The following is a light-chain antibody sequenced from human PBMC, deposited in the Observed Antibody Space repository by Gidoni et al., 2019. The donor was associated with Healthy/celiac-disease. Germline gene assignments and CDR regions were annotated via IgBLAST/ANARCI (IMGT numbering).Light chain of an antibody. V-gene: IGLV1-40*01. Sequence: HSVLTQPPSVSGAPGQRVTIPCTGSSSTIGAGYDVHWYQQLPGTAPKLLIYGNSNRPSGVPDRFSGSKSGTSASLAITGLQAEDEADYYCQSYDSSLSAWVFGGGTKLTVL. CDR3: QSYDSSLSAWV. CDR2: GNS. J-gene: IGLJ3*02. CDR1: SSTIGAGYD.